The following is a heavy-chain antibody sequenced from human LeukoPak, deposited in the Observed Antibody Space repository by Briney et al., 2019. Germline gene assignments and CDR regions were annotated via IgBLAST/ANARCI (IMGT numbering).Heavy chain of an antibody. CDR3: AKSDSNNWSEYFQH. Sequence: PGGSLRLSCAASGFTFSSYGMHWVRQAPGKGLEWVAFIRYDGSNKYYADSVKGRFTISRDNSKNTLYLQMNSLRAEDTAVYYCAKSDSNNWSEYFQHWGQGTLVTVSS. CDR2: IRYDGSNK. V-gene: IGHV3-30*02. D-gene: IGHD6-13*01. CDR1: GFTFSSYG. J-gene: IGHJ1*01.